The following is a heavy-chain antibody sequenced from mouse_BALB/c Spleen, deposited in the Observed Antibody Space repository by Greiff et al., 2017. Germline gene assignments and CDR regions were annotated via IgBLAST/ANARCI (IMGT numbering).Heavy chain of an antibody. CDR3: ARANWDVAMDY. Sequence: EVKLVESGGGLVQPGGSLKLSCAASGFTFSSYGMSWVRQTPDKRLELVATINSNGGSTYYPDSVKGRFTISRDNAKNTLYLQMSSLKSEDTAMYYCARANWDVAMDYWGQGTSVTVSS. V-gene: IGHV5-6-3*01. CDR2: INSNGGST. CDR1: GFTFSSYG. J-gene: IGHJ4*01. D-gene: IGHD4-1*01.